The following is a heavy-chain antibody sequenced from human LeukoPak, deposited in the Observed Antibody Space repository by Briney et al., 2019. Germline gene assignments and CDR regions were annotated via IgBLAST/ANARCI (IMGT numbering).Heavy chain of an antibody. Sequence: PGGSLRLSCAASGFTFSNYGMNWVRQTPGKGLEWVSYISGSGSTIYYADSVKGRFTISRDNANNSLSLQMNSLRAEDTAVYYCARDREIDYWGQGTLVTVSS. J-gene: IGHJ4*02. V-gene: IGHV3-48*03. D-gene: IGHD3-10*01. CDR2: ISGSGSTI. CDR1: GFTFSNYG. CDR3: ARDREIDY.